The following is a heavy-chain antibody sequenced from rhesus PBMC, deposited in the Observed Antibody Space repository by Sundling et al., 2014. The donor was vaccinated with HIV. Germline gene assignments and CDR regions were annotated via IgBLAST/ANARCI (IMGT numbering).Heavy chain of an antibody. V-gene: IGHV4-99*01. D-gene: IGHD3-3*01. Sequence: QVQLQESGPGLVKPSETLSLTCAVSGYSISSGYYWGWIRQPPGKGLEYIGYISGSSGSTYYNPSLKSRVTISKDTSKNQFSLKLSSVTAADTAVYYCARRRLVIIDDAFDFWGQGLRVTVSS. CDR1: GYSISSGYY. CDR2: ISGSSGST. CDR3: ARRRLVIIDDAFDF. J-gene: IGHJ3*01.